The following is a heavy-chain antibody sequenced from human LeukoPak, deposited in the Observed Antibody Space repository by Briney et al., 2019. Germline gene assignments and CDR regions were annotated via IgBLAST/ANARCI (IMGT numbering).Heavy chain of an antibody. Sequence: GGSLRLSCAASGFTFRDYGIHWVRQAPGKGLEWVAVIWYDGSNRDYGDSVKGRFTISRDDSKSTVYLQMNSLRVDDTAVYYCGRMVYFTLDCWGQGTPVTVSS. CDR2: IWYDGSNR. CDR1: GFTFRDYG. V-gene: IGHV3-33*01. J-gene: IGHJ4*02. D-gene: IGHD2-8*01. CDR3: GRMVYFTLDC.